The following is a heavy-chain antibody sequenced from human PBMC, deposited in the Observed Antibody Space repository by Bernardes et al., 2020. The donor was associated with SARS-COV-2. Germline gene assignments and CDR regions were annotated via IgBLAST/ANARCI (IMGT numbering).Heavy chain of an antibody. CDR2: INPNSGGT. D-gene: IGHD2-15*01. CDR3: ARALVRWAAHFLEYFQH. J-gene: IGHJ1*01. V-gene: IGHV1-2*02. CDR1: GYTFTGYY. Sequence: ASVKVSCKASGYTFTGYYMHWVRQAPGQGLEWMGWINPNSGGTNYAQKFQGRVTMTRDTSISTAYMELSRLRSDDTAVYYCARALVRWAAHFLEYFQHWGQGTLVTVSS.